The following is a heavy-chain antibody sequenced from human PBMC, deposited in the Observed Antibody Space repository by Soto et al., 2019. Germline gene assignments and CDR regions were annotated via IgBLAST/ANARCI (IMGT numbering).Heavy chain of an antibody. D-gene: IGHD6-19*01. CDR1: GGSISSSSYY. Sequence: SETLSLTCTVSGGSISSSSYYWGWIRQPPGKGLEWIGSIYYSGNTYYNPSLQSRVTISVDTSKNQFYLKLSSVTAADTAVYNCARIFGPEAVADPYCYYMDVWGKGTTVTVSS. CDR3: ARIFGPEAVADPYCYYMDV. CDR2: IYYSGNT. V-gene: IGHV4-39*01. J-gene: IGHJ6*03.